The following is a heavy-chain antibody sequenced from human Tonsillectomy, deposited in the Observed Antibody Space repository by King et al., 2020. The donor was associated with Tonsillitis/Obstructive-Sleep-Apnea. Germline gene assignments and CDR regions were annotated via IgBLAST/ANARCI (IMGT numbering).Heavy chain of an antibody. CDR3: AVGIFVVVIRYYYYYMDV. V-gene: IGHV4-34*01. Sequence: VQLQQWGAGLLKPSETLSLTCAVYGGSFSDYYWSWIRQPPGKGLEWIGEVNHSGTTNYNPSLKSRVTISVDTSKNKFSLKLTSVTAADTAVYYCAVGIFVVVIRYYYYYMDVWGKGTTVTVSS. CDR2: VNHSGTT. J-gene: IGHJ6*03. D-gene: IGHD3-3*01. CDR1: GGSFSDYY.